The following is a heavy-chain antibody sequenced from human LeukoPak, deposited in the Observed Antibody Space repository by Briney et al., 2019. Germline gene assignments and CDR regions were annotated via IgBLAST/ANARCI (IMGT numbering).Heavy chain of an antibody. Sequence: ASVKVSCKASGYTFTSYDINWVRQATGQGLEWMGWMNPNSGNTGYAQKFQGRVTMTTDTSTSTAYMELRSLRSDDTAVYYCARGLLVVPAAHWFDPWGQGTLVTVSS. V-gene: IGHV1-8*01. D-gene: IGHD2-2*01. CDR2: MNPNSGNT. CDR1: GYTFTSYD. J-gene: IGHJ5*02. CDR3: ARGLLVVPAAHWFDP.